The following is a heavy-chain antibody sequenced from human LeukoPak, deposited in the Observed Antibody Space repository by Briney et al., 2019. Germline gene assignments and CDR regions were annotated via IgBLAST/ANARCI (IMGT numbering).Heavy chain of an antibody. D-gene: IGHD2-15*01. CDR3: ARGGNCSGGTCYSDRGWFDP. J-gene: IGHJ5*02. CDR1: GDSISSGDYY. Sequence: SQTLSLTCTVSGDSISSGDYYWSWIRQPAGKGLEWIGRISSSGSTNYNPSLKSRVTISVDTSKNQFSLKLSSVTAADTAVYYCARGGNCSGGTCYSDRGWFDPWGQGTLVTVSS. V-gene: IGHV4-61*02. CDR2: ISSSGST.